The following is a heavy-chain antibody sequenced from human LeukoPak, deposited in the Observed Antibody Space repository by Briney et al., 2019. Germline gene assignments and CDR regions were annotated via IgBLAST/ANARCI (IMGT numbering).Heavy chain of an antibody. CDR2: INHSGST. Sequence: TGGSLRLSCAASGFTFSSYSMNWVRQPPGKGLEWIGEINHSGSTNYNPSLKSRVTISVDTSKNQFSLKLSSVTAADTAVYYCARGVWDGYYYYGMDVWGQGTMVTVSS. J-gene: IGHJ6*02. D-gene: IGHD1-26*01. V-gene: IGHV4-34*01. CDR3: ARGVWDGYYYYGMDV. CDR1: GFTFSSYS.